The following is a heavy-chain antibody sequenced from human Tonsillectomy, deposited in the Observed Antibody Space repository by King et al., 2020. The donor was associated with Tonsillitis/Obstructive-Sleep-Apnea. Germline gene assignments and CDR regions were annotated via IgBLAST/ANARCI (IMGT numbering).Heavy chain of an antibody. Sequence: QLQESGPGLVKPSETLSLTCTVSGGSISSSSYYWGWIRQPPGKGLEWIGSIYYSGSTYYNPSLKSRVTISVDTSKNQFSLKLSSVTAADTAVYYCARRTTFSSGSFDYWGQGTLVTVSS. CDR1: GGSISSSSYY. CDR3: ARRTTFSSGSFDY. V-gene: IGHV4-39*01. J-gene: IGHJ4*02. CDR2: IYYSGST. D-gene: IGHD6-19*01.